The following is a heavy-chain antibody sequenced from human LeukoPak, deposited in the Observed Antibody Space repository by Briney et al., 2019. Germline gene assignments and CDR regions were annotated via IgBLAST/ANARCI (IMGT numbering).Heavy chain of an antibody. V-gene: IGHV3-23*01. CDR2: ISGSAGST. CDR3: AKAGLYGDRYYYYYMDV. D-gene: IGHD4-17*01. CDR1: GFTFSSYG. Sequence: PGGSLRLSCAASGFTFSSYGMNWVRQAPGKGLEWVSAISGSAGSTYYADSVKGRFTISRDNSKNTLYLQMNSLRAEDTAVYYCAKAGLYGDRYYYYYMDVWGKGTTVTISS. J-gene: IGHJ6*03.